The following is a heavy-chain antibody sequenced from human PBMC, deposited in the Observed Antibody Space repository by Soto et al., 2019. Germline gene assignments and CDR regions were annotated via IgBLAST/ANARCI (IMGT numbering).Heavy chain of an antibody. CDR2: INHSGST. V-gene: IGHV4-34*01. CDR1: GGSFSGYY. CDR3: ARCITIFGPPDY. Sequence: SETLSLTCAVYGGSFSGYYWSWIRQPPGKGLEWIGEINHSGSTKYNPSLKSRVTISVDTSKNQLSLKLSSVTAADTAVYYCARCITIFGPPDYWGQGTLVTVSS. D-gene: IGHD3-3*01. J-gene: IGHJ4*02.